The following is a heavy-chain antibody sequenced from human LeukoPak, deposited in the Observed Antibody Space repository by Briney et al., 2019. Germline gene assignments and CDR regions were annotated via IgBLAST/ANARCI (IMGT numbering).Heavy chain of an antibody. J-gene: IGHJ4*02. D-gene: IGHD3-22*01. CDR1: GGSISSYY. V-gene: IGHV4-59*08. CDR2: IYYSGST. CDR3: ARGGAYDSSGYLDY. Sequence: KPSETLSLTCTVSGGSISSYYWSWIRQPPGKGLEWIGYIYYSGSTYYNPSLKSRVTISVDTSKNQFSLKLSSVTAADTAVYYCARGGAYDSSGYLDYWGQGTLVTVSS.